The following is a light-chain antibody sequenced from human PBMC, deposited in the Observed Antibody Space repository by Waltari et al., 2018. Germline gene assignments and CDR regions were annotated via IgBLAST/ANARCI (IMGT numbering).Light chain of an antibody. CDR1: QSVSGNY. CDR3: QQYAGSPLT. CDR2: DGF. J-gene: IGKJ2*01. Sequence: EIVLTQSPGTLSLSPGESATLSCRARQSVSGNYLAWYQHKPGQAPRLLIYDGFRRATGIPDRFSGSGSGTDFTLTISRLEPEDFAVYYCQQYAGSPLTFGQGTKLEIE. V-gene: IGKV3-20*01.